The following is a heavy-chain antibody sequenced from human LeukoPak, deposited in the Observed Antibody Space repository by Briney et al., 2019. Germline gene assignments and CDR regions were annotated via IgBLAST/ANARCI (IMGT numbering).Heavy chain of an antibody. CDR1: GYTFSDYY. V-gene: IGHV1-46*01. CDR3: ARVHDSSGYSFDY. J-gene: IGHJ4*02. CDR2: INPSGGST. Sequence: ASVKVSCKASGYTFSDYYMYWVRQAPGPGLEWMGIINPSGGSTSYAPKFQGRVTMTRDTSTGTVYMELSSLRSEDTAVYYCARVHDSSGYSFDYWGQGTLVTVSS. D-gene: IGHD3-22*01.